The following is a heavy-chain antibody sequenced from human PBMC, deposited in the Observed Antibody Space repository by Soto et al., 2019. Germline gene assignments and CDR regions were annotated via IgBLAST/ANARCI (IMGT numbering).Heavy chain of an antibody. CDR1: GGSFSGYY. D-gene: IGHD3-3*01. CDR2: INHSGST. Sequence: SETLSLTCAVYGGSFSGYYWSWIRQPPGKGLEWIGEINHSGSTNYNPSLKSRVTISVDTSKNQFSLKLSSVTAAETAVYYCAGLRLYYDFWSGYYRKAPYYYYGMDVWGQGTTVTVSS. V-gene: IGHV4-34*01. J-gene: IGHJ6*02. CDR3: AGLRLYYDFWSGYYRKAPYYYYGMDV.